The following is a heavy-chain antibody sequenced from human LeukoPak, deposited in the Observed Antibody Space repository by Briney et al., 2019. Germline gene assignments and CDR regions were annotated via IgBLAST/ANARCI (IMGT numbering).Heavy chain of an antibody. J-gene: IGHJ3*02. CDR2: ISTYNDDR. V-gene: IGHV1-3*04. CDR1: GYTLTTYA. CDR3: ARDRSSFSYAFDI. Sequence: GASVKVSCKASGYTLTTYAIHWVRQAPGQRLEWVGWISTYNDDRKYSPKFQGTVTITTDTSATTAYLELSSLRSEDTAVYYCARDRSSFSYAFDIWGQGTMVTVSS. D-gene: IGHD3-3*02.